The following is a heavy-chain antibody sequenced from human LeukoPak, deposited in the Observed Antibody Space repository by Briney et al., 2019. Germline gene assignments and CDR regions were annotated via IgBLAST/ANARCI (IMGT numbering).Heavy chain of an antibody. J-gene: IGHJ5*02. CDR2: INPNSGTDDT. CDR1: GYTFTGYY. Sequence: ASMKVSSKASGYTFTGYYIHWLRQAPGQGLEWMGCINPNSGTDDTNYAQKSQGRVTMTRDTSINTAYMELSRLRSDDTAVYYCARGGVNNWFDPWGQGTLVTVSS. V-gene: IGHV1-2*02. CDR3: ARGGVNNWFDP. D-gene: IGHD1-26*01.